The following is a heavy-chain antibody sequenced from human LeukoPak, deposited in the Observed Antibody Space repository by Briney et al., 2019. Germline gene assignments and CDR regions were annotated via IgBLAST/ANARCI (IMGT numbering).Heavy chain of an antibody. CDR3: ARRSTYGSGTNYLFDY. Sequence: HGESLKISCKGSGYSFPIYWIGWVRQMPGKGLEWMGITYPGDSDTRYSPSFQGQITISADKSISTAYLQWSSLKASDTAMYYCARRSTYGSGTNYLFDYWGQGTLVTVSS. V-gene: IGHV5-51*01. CDR1: GYSFPIYW. CDR2: TYPGDSDT. J-gene: IGHJ4*02. D-gene: IGHD3-10*01.